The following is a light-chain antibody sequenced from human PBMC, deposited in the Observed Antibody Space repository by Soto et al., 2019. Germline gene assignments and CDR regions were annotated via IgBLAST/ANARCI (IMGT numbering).Light chain of an antibody. CDR3: LLYLGGAHV. V-gene: IGLV7-43*01. CDR1: TGAVTSGHY. Sequence: QTVVTQEPSLTVSPGGTVTVTCAFSTGAVTSGHYPNWFQQKPGQAPRALIYSTSKKRSWTPARFSGSLLGDKAALTLSDAQPEDEADDYGLLYLGGAHVFGTGTKLTVL. CDR2: STS. J-gene: IGLJ1*01.